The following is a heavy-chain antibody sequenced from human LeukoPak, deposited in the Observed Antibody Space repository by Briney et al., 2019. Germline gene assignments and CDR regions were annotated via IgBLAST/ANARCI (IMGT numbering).Heavy chain of an antibody. J-gene: IGHJ3*02. CDR2: IIPIFGTA. D-gene: IGHD6-13*01. V-gene: IGHV1-69*13. CDR1: GGTFSSYA. Sequence: ASVKVSCKASGGTFSSYAISWVRQAPGQGLEWMGGIIPIFGTANYAQKFQGRVTITADESTSTAYMELSSLRSEDTAVYYCARGGYSSSRHPPNDAFDIWGQGTMVTVSS. CDR3: ARGGYSSSRHPPNDAFDI.